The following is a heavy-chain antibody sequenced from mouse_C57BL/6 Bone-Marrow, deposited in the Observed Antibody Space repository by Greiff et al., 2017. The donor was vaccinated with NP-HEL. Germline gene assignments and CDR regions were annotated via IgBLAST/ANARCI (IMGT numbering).Heavy chain of an antibody. CDR2: IDPNIGGT. D-gene: IGHD2-1*01. CDR1: GYTFTSYG. Sequence: QVQLQQPGAELVKPGASVRLSCKASGYTFTSYGMHWVKQRPGRGLGGIGRIDPNIGGTRYNEKFKSKATLTVDKPSSTAYMQLSSLTSEDSAVYYCASIYYGNWYFDVWGTGTTVTVSS. V-gene: IGHV1-72*01. CDR3: ASIYYGNWYFDV. J-gene: IGHJ1*03.